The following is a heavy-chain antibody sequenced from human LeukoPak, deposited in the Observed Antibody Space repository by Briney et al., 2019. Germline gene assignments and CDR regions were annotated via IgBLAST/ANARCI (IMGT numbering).Heavy chain of an antibody. D-gene: IGHD3-10*01. V-gene: IGHV3-48*01. CDR1: GFTFSSYA. J-gene: IGHJ6*02. CDR3: ASSSTLRGVMGYYYGMDV. Sequence: PGGSLRLSCAASGFTFSSYAMHWVRQAPGKGLEWVSYISSSSSTIYYADSVKGRFTISRDNAKNSLYLQMNSLRAEDTAVYYCASSSTLRGVMGYYYGMDVWGQGTTVTVSS. CDR2: ISSSSSTI.